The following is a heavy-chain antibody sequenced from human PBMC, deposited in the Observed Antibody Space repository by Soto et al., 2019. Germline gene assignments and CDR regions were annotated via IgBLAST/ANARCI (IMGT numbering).Heavy chain of an antibody. Sequence: GGSLRLSCAASGFTFRNYNMNWVRQAPGKGLEWLSYISGASGTIYYADSMQGRFTISRDNAKNSLYLQMNSLRAEDTAMYYCARDRGYGYCMDVCGQGTSVTVSS. CDR1: GFTFRNYN. V-gene: IGHV3-48*01. CDR3: ARDRGYGYCMDV. CDR2: ISGASGTI. J-gene: IGHJ6*02. D-gene: IGHD2-15*01.